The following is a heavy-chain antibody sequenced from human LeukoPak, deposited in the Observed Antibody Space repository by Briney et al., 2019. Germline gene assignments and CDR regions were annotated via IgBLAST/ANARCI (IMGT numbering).Heavy chain of an antibody. CDR2: IHYTGST. Sequence: SETLSLTCTVSGGSISSYYWSWIRQSPGKGLECIGYIHYTGSTNYNPSLKSRVTISVETSKNQFSLKLKSVTATDTAVYYCARGGYYGSGNDFRFDPWGQGTLVTVSS. CDR1: GGSISSYY. CDR3: ARGGYYGSGNDFRFDP. D-gene: IGHD3-10*01. J-gene: IGHJ5*02. V-gene: IGHV4-59*01.